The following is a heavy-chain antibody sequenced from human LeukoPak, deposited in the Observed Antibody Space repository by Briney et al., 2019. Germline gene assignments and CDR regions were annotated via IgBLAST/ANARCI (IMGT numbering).Heavy chain of an antibody. CDR1: GFTFSDYS. J-gene: IGHJ4*02. Sequence: HAGGSLRLSCAASGFTFSDYSMNWVRQAPGKGLEWISYIGIDSGNTNYADSVKGRFTISGDKAKNSLYLQMNSLRVGDTAVYYCARDYKYAFDNWGQGTLVTVSS. D-gene: IGHD5-24*01. V-gene: IGHV3-48*01. CDR2: IGIDSGNT. CDR3: ARDYKYAFDN.